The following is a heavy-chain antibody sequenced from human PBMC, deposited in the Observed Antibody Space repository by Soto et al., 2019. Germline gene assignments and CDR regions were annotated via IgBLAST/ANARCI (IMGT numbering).Heavy chain of an antibody. CDR1: GFTFSSYA. D-gene: IGHD3-10*01. Sequence: GGSLRLSCAASGFTFSSYAMHWVRQAPGKGLEWVAVISYDGSNKYYADSVKGRFTISRDNSKNTLYLQMNSLRAEDTAVYYCARAVAVLWTDLEPAYFDYWGQGTLVTVSS. CDR3: ARAVAVLWTDLEPAYFDY. CDR2: ISYDGSNK. V-gene: IGHV3-30-3*01. J-gene: IGHJ4*02.